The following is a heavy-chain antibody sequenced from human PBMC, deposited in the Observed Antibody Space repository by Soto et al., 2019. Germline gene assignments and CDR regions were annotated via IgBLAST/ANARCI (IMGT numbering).Heavy chain of an antibody. J-gene: IGHJ6*02. CDR3: AAGPVTIAGSYYYGMDV. D-gene: IGHD2-2*01. CDR2: IVLGSGNT. Sequence: ASVKVSCKASGFTFISSAMQWVRQARGQRLEWIGWIVLGSGNTNYAQKFQDRVTITRDMSTSTAYMELSSLRSEDTAVYYCAAGPVTIAGSYYYGMDVWGQGTTVTVSS. CDR1: GFTFISSA. V-gene: IGHV1-58*02.